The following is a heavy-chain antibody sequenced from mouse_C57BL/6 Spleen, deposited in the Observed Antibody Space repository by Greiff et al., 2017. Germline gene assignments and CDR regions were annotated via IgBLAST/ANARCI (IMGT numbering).Heavy chain of an antibody. V-gene: IGHV1-61*01. D-gene: IGHD1-1*01. J-gene: IGHJ4*01. CDR1: GYTFTSYW. Sequence: VQLQQPGAELVRPGSSVKLSCKASGYTFTSYWMDWVKQRPGQGLEWIGNIYPSDSETHYNQKFKDKATLTVDKSSSTAYMQLSSLTSADSAVYYCARQTTVDAMDYWGQGTSVTVSS. CDR2: IYPSDSET. CDR3: ARQTTVDAMDY.